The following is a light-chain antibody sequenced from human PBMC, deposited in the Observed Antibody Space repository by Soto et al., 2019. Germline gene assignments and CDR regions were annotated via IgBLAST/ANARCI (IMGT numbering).Light chain of an antibody. CDR3: QQTFNNRLS. CDR2: DAS. CDR1: QSVRSER. Sequence: EIVLTQSPDTLSLSPGERATLSCRASQSVRSERLAWYQQKRGQAPTLLIFDASSRASGTPERFSGSGSGTDFTLTISRLEPEDCATYYCQQTFNNRLSFGGGTKVEIK. V-gene: IGKV3D-20*02. J-gene: IGKJ4*01.